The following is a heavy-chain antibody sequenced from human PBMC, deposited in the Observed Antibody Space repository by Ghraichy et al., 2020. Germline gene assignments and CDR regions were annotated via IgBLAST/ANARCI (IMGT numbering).Heavy chain of an antibody. CDR1: GGSLSSGGYY. V-gene: IGHV4-31*03. CDR2: IYYTGTT. J-gene: IGHJ4*02. Sequence: SETLSLTCTVSGGSLSSGGYYWSWIRQHPGKGLEWIGYIYYTGTTYYNPSLKSRLTISTDTSRTQFSLRLTSVTAADTAVYYCARGGDGYNFGHFDYWGQGTLVTVSS. CDR3: ARGGDGYNFGHFDY. D-gene: IGHD5-24*01.